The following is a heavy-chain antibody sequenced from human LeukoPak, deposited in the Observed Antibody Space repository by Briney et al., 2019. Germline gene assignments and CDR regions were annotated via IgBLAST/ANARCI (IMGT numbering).Heavy chain of an antibody. Sequence: ASVKVSCKASGYTFTSYGISWVRQAPGQGLEWMGWISAYNGNTNYAQKFQGRVTITADKSTSTAYMELSSLRSEDTAVYYCASDYHYWGQGTLVTVSS. CDR2: ISAYNGNT. D-gene: IGHD3-16*02. V-gene: IGHV1-18*01. J-gene: IGHJ4*02. CDR3: ASDYHY. CDR1: GYTFTSYG.